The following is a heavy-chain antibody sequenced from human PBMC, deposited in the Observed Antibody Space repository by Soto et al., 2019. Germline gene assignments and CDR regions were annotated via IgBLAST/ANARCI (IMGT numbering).Heavy chain of an antibody. J-gene: IGHJ1*01. CDR1: GFTFSDHY. CDR3: ARVVVTTQH. Sequence: EVQLVESGGGLVQPGGSLRLSCAASGFTFSDHYMDWVRQAPGKGLEWVGRTRNKANRYTTEYAASVKGRFTISRDDSKNSLYLQMSGLRTEDRAVYYCARVVVTTQHWGQGTLVTVSS. D-gene: IGHD2-21*02. CDR2: TRNKANRYTT. V-gene: IGHV3-72*01.